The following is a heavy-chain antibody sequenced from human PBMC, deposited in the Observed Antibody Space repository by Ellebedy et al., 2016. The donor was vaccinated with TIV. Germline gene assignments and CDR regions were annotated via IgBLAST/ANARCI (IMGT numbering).Heavy chain of an antibody. CDR2: IYYSGST. Sequence: SETLSLTCTVSGGSISRSSYYWGWIRQPPGKGLEWIGSIYYSGSTFYNPSLKSRVTISVDTSKNQFSLKLGSVTAADTAVYYCARDNSLGLGYTVVRGEGFDPWGQGTLVTVSS. D-gene: IGHD3-10*01. CDR3: ARDNSLGLGYTVVRGEGFDP. J-gene: IGHJ5*02. V-gene: IGHV4-39*07. CDR1: GGSISRSSYY.